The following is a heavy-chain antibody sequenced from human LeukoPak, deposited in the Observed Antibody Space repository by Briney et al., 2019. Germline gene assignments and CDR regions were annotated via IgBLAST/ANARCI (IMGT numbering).Heavy chain of an antibody. CDR3: ARNLYSSSSTGYFDY. CDR2: IYYSGST. V-gene: IGHV4-39*01. CDR1: GGSISSSSYY. Sequence: SETLSLTCTVSGGSISSSSYYWGWIRQPPGKGLEWIGSIYYSGSTYYNPSLKSRVTISVDTSKNQFSLKLSSVTAADTAVYYCARNLYSSSSTGYFDYWGQGTLVTVSS. J-gene: IGHJ4*02. D-gene: IGHD6-6*01.